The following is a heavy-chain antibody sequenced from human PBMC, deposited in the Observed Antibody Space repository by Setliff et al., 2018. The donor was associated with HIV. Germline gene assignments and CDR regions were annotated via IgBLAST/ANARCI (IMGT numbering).Heavy chain of an antibody. CDR2: RIRETTK. D-gene: IGHD1-1*01. CDR1: GLSITDHY. CDR3: ASARIPTGGTSTSLDY. Sequence: GSLRLSCAASGLSITDHYMDWVRQAPGKGLEWVGRIRETTKYYADSVKGRFTITRDNSKNTVYLQMDSLRPEDTAVYYCASARIPTGGTSTSLDYWGQGTLVTVSS. V-gene: IGHV3-66*02. J-gene: IGHJ4*02.